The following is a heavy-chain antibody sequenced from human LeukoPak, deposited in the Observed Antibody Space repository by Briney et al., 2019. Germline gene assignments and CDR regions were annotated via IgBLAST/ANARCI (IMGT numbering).Heavy chain of an antibody. Sequence: PSETLSLTCTVSGGSISSGGYYWSWIRQHPGKGLEWIGYIYYSGSTYYNPSLKSRVTISVDTSKNQFSLKLSSVTAADTAVYYCARVGGRWLQFPYFDYWGQGTLVTVSS. CDR3: ARVGGRWLQFPYFDY. J-gene: IGHJ4*02. CDR1: GGSISSGGYY. CDR2: IYYSGST. V-gene: IGHV4-31*03. D-gene: IGHD5-12*01.